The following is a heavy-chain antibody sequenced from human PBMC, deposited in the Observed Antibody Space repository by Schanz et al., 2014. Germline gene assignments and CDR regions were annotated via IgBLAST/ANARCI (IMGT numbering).Heavy chain of an antibody. J-gene: IGHJ4*02. Sequence: QVQLVQSGAEVKKPGASVRLSCEASGYTFTSYDINWVRQAPGQGLEWMGKINPSSGTTRIAQNFQGRLTVTRDTSTSTVNMELSSLRSEDTAVYYCARDVPINDYWGQGTPVTVSS. CDR2: INPSSGTT. D-gene: IGHD2-2*01. V-gene: IGHV1-46*01. CDR1: GYTFTSYD. CDR3: ARDVPINDY.